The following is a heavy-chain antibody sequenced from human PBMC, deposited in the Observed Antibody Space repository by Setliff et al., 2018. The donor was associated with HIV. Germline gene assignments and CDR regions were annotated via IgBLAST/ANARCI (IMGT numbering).Heavy chain of an antibody. Sequence: SETLSLTCAVYGGSFSGYCWSWIRQPPGKGLEWIGEIQHSGRTNYNASLRGRVTTSVDTSENQFSLKLGSVTAADTAVYYCARDGYSSSWYVISGSFDYWGQGILVTVSS. CDR1: GGSFSGYC. CDR3: ARDGYSSSWYVISGSFDY. J-gene: IGHJ4*02. D-gene: IGHD6-13*01. CDR2: IQHSGRT. V-gene: IGHV4-34*01.